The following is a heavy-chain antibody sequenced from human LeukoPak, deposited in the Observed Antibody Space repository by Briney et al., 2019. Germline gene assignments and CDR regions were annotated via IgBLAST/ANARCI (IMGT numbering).Heavy chain of an antibody. D-gene: IGHD6-13*01. V-gene: IGHV1-18*01. Sequence: ASVKVSCKASGYTFTSYGISWVRQAPGQGLEWMGWISAYNGNTNYAQKLQGRVTMTTDTSTSTACMELRSLRSDDTAVYYCARRSGEQQLSYWGQGTLVTVSS. J-gene: IGHJ4*02. CDR1: GYTFTSYG. CDR2: ISAYNGNT. CDR3: ARRSGEQQLSY.